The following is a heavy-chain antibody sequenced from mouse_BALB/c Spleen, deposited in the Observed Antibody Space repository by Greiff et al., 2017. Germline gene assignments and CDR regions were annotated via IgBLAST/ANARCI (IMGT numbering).Heavy chain of an antibody. CDR1: GYAFSSYW. V-gene: IGHV1-80*01. CDR3: ARGNGYRY. J-gene: IGHJ2*01. CDR2: IYPGDGDT. Sequence: VQGVESGAELVRPGSSVKISCKASGYAFSSYWMNWVKQRPGQGLEWIGQIYPGDGDTNYNGKFKGKATLTADKSSSTAYMQLSSLTSEDSAVYFCARGNGYRYWGQGTTLTVSS. D-gene: IGHD1-2*01.